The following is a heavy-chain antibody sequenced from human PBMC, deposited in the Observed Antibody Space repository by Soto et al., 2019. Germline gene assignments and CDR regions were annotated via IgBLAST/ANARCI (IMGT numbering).Heavy chain of an antibody. D-gene: IGHD6-19*01. J-gene: IGHJ4*02. V-gene: IGHV4-34*01. CDR2: INPSGCT. CDR1: GGSFSGYY. CDR3: ARGRDGVAAY. Sequence: QVQLQQWGAGLLKPSETLYLTCADYGGSFSGYYWSWIRQPPGKGLEWIGEINPSGCTNYTPSLNSRVTISGDTPKNPISLKLTSVTAAATAVYYCARGRDGVAAYWGQGTQGTVSS.